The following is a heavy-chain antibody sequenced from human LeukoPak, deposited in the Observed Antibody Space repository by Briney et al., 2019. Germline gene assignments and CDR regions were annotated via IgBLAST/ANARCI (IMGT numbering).Heavy chain of an antibody. CDR3: ARDQISSGGSYVYFDY. CDR1: LGTVSRYA. D-gene: IGHD1-26*01. CDR2: LIPIFGTA. V-gene: IGHV1-69*13. Sequence: SLKVSCKASLGTVSRYAISWGRQSPRPRLEWLGGLIPIFGTANYAQKFQGRVTITADESTSTAYMELSSLRSEDTAVYYCARDQISSGGSYVYFDYWGQGTLVTVSS. J-gene: IGHJ4*02.